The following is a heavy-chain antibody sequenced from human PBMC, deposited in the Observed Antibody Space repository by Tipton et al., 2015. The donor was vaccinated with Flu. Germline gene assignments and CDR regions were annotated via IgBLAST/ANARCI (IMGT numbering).Heavy chain of an antibody. J-gene: IGHJ3*01. CDR3: VARLGLWGYDSWSDYPQAGVFDL. CDR2: VYYSGST. D-gene: IGHD3-3*01. V-gene: IGHV4-38-2*01. CDR1: GDSIGSPYY. Sequence: TLSLTCSVSGDSIGSPYYWGWIRQPPGKGLEWIGSVYYSGSTYYNPSLKSRVTISVDMSKNQLSLKLRSVTAADTAVYYCVARLGLWGYDSWSDYPQAGVFDLWGQGTMGTVSS.